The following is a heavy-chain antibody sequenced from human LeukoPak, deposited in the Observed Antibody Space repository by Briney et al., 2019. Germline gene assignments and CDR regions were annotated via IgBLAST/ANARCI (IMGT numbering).Heavy chain of an antibody. D-gene: IGHD1-1*01. CDR2: INDSGSST. J-gene: IGHJ4*02. V-gene: IGHV3-23*01. Sequence: GSLRLSCAASGFTFSSYGMTWVRQAPGKGLEWVSVINDSGSSTFYADSVKGRFTISRDNSKNTLYLQMSGLRAEDTAVYYCARSLKWNLVGFDHWGQGTLVIASS. CDR1: GFTFSSYG. CDR3: ARSLKWNLVGFDH.